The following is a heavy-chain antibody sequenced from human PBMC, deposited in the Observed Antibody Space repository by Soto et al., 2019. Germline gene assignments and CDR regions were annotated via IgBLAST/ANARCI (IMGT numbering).Heavy chain of an antibody. D-gene: IGHD5-18*01. CDR1: GGSISSSNW. J-gene: IGHJ6*02. Sequence: SSETLSLTCAVSGGSISSSNWWSWVRQPPGKGLEWIGEIYHSGSTNHNPSLKSRVTISVDKSKNQFSLKLSSVTAADTAVYYCARDRVQLWRDYYYYYGMDVWGQGTTVTVSS. CDR3: ARDRVQLWRDYYYYYGMDV. CDR2: IYHSGST. V-gene: IGHV4-4*02.